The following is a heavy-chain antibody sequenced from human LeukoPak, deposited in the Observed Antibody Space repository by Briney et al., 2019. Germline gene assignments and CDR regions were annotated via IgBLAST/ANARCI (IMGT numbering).Heavy chain of an antibody. CDR3: ASSIVRGLVDY. V-gene: IGHV3-7*01. CDR1: GFTFSSYA. D-gene: IGHD1-26*01. CDR2: IKQDGSEK. J-gene: IGHJ4*02. Sequence: PGGSLRLSCAASGFTFSSYAMSWVREAPGKGLEWVANIKQDGSEKYYVDSVKGRFTISRDNAKNSLYLQMNSLRAEDTAVYYCASSIVRGLVDYWGQGTLVTVSS.